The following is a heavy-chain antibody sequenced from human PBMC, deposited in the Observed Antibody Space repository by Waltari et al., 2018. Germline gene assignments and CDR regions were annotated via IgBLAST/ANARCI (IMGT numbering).Heavy chain of an antibody. CDR1: GFTFSSYS. CDR2: ISSSSSTI. J-gene: IGHJ4*02. Sequence: EVQLVESGGGLVQPGGSLRLSCAASGFTFSSYSMNWVRQAPGKGLEWVSYISSSSSTIYYADSVKGRFTISRDNAKNSLYLQMNSLRAEDTAVYYCARGTVLGGYYFDYWGQGTLVTVSS. CDR3: ARGTVLGGYYFDY. V-gene: IGHV3-48*04. D-gene: IGHD2-8*01.